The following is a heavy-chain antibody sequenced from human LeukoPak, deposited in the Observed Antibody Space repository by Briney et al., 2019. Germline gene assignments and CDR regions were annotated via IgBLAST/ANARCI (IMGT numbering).Heavy chain of an antibody. D-gene: IGHD3-16*02. Sequence: VASVKVSCKAAGSGFTSYDINWVRQATGHGLEWMGWMNPNSGNTGYAQKFPGRVTITRNTSITTAYMALSSLRSKDTAVYYCSRGGYDYVWGSDRDTWGWFDPWGQGTLVTVSS. CDR2: MNPNSGNT. V-gene: IGHV1-8*01. CDR1: GSGFTSYD. J-gene: IGHJ5*02. CDR3: SRGGYDYVWGSDRDTWGWFDP.